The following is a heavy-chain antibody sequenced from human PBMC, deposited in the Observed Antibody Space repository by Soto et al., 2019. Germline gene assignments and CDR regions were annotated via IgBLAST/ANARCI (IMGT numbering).Heavy chain of an antibody. D-gene: IGHD6-19*01. Sequence: SETLSLTCTVSGGSISSYYWSWIRQPPGKGLEWIGYIYYSGSTNYNPSLKSRVTISVDTSKNQFSLKLSSVTAADTAVYYCARNGVAVAGINPIRRPYYYYGMDVWGQGTTVTVSS. CDR1: GGSISSYY. CDR3: ARNGVAVAGINPIRRPYYYYGMDV. J-gene: IGHJ6*02. CDR2: IYYSGST. V-gene: IGHV4-59*01.